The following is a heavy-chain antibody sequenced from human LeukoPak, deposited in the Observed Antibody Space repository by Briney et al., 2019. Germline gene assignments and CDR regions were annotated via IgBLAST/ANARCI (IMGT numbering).Heavy chain of an antibody. J-gene: IGHJ4*02. CDR3: ARVWGLYGSGSYRDY. CDR1: GFTFSSYW. CDR2: IREDGSEK. Sequence: GGSLRLSCAASGFTFSSYWMTWVRQAPGKGLEWVANIREDGSEKYYVDSVKGRFTVSRDNAKNSLYLQMNSLRAEDTAVYYCARVWGLYGSGSYRDYWGQGTLVTVSS. D-gene: IGHD3-10*01. V-gene: IGHV3-7*01.